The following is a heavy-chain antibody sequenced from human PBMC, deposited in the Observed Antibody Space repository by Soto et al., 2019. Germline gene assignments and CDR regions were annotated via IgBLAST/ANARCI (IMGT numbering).Heavy chain of an antibody. J-gene: IGHJ2*01. D-gene: IGHD3-22*01. CDR3: AREYYYDSSGYPGPRYFDL. Sequence: ASVKVSCKVSGYTLTELSMHWVRQAPGKGLEWMGGFDPEDGETIYAQKFQGRVTMTEDTSTDTAYMELSSLRSDDTAVYYCAREYYYDSSGYPGPRYFDLWGRGTLVTVSS. CDR1: GYTLTELS. V-gene: IGHV1-24*01. CDR2: FDPEDGET.